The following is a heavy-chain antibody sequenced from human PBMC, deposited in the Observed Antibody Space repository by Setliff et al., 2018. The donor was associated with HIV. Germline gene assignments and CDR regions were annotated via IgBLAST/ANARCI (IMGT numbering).Heavy chain of an antibody. Sequence: GGSLRLSCAASGFTFSRYWMIWVRQAPGKGLEWVANIDLYGSEKNYVESVKGRFTISRDNAENSLYLQMNSLRADDTATYYCARKLRPGHGVDVWGQGTTVTVSS. D-gene: IGHD3-10*01. V-gene: IGHV3-7*01. CDR2: IDLYGSEK. CDR3: ARKLRPGHGVDV. CDR1: GFTFSRYW. J-gene: IGHJ6*02.